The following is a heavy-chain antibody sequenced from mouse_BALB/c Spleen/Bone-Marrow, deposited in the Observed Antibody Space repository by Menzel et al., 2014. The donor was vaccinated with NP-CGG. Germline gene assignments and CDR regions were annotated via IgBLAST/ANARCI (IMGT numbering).Heavy chain of an antibody. CDR1: GYTLTSYW. D-gene: IGHD2-4*01. V-gene: IGHV1-87*01. CDR2: IYPGDGDT. Sequence: VQLQESGAELARPGASVKLSCKASGYTLTSYWMQWVKQGPGQGLEWIGAIYPGDGDTRYTQKFKGKATLTADKSSSTAYMQLSSLASEDSAVYYCARTTMITTGGYYAMDYWGQGTSVTVSS. CDR3: ARTTMITTGGYYAMDY. J-gene: IGHJ4*01.